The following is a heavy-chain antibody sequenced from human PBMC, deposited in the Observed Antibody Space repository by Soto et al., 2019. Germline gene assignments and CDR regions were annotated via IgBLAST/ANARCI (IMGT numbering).Heavy chain of an antibody. CDR2: ITRSGDDT. Sequence: HPGGSLRLSCAASGFTFSSYAMGWVRQAPGKGLEWVSAITRSGDDTYYADSVKGRFTISRDNSKDMLYLQMNSLRAEDTAVYFCPKGSASGRPYYFDFWGQGVLVTAPQ. J-gene: IGHJ4*02. CDR3: PKGSASGRPYYFDF. CDR1: GFTFSSYA. V-gene: IGHV3-23*01. D-gene: IGHD5-18*01.